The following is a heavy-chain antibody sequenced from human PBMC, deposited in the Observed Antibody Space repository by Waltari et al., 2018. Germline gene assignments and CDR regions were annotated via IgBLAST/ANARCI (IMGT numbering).Heavy chain of an antibody. J-gene: IGHJ4*02. Sequence: EVQLVESGGGLVQPGGSLRLSCEASGFTLSSSYMHWVRQVPGKGLVWVSRSNTDGSSANYADSGKGRFTISRDNGKNTLYLQMNSLRAEDTAVYYCAKCEMYDSGWCAFFRYWGQGTLVTVSS. V-gene: IGHV3-74*01. D-gene: IGHD6-19*01. CDR2: SNTDGSSA. CDR1: GFTLSSSY. CDR3: AKCEMYDSGWCAFFRY.